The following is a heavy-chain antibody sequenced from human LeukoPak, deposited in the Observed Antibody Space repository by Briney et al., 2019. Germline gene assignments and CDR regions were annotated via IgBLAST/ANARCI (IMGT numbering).Heavy chain of an antibody. CDR1: GFTFSSYW. CDR3: AGFRWGYGLDV. J-gene: IGHJ6*02. V-gene: IGHV3-7*01. CDR2: IKSDGSEK. Sequence: GGSLRLSCAASGFTFSSYWVSWVRQTPGKGLEWVANIKSDGSEKNYVDSVKGRFTISRDNAKNSLYLQMNSLRAEDTAVFYCAGFRWGYGLDVWGQGTTVTVSS. D-gene: IGHD3-16*01.